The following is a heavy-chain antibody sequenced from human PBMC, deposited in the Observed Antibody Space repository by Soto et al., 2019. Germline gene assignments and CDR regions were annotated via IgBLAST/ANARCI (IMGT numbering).Heavy chain of an antibody. Sequence: GSLRLSSAASGFTVSSNCMSWVRQAPGKGLEWVSVIYSGGSTYYADSVKGRFTISRDNSKNTLYLQMNSLRAEDTAVYYCARSVTFGGVIVVDAFDIWGQGTMVTVSS. CDR3: ARSVTFGGVIVVDAFDI. CDR2: IYSGGST. V-gene: IGHV3-66*01. CDR1: GFTVSSNC. D-gene: IGHD3-16*02. J-gene: IGHJ3*02.